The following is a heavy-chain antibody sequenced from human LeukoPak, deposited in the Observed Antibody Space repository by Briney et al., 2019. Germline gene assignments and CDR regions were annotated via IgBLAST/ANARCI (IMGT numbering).Heavy chain of an antibody. J-gene: IGHJ4*02. D-gene: IGHD3-10*01. CDR1: GFIFSSYW. Sequence: GGSLRLSCAASGFIFSSYWMHWVRQAPGKGLVWVSRINSDGSSTSYADSVKSRFTISRDNAKNTLYLQMNSLRAEDTAVYYCTRDLVYGSGSSDYWGQGTLVTVSS. CDR3: TRDLVYGSGSSDY. V-gene: IGHV3-74*01. CDR2: INSDGSST.